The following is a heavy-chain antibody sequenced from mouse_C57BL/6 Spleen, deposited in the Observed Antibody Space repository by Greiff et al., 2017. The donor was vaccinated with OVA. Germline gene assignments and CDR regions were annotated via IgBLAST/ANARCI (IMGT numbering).Heavy chain of an antibody. J-gene: IGHJ2*01. D-gene: IGHD1-1*01. V-gene: IGHV1-22*01. CDR1: GYTFTDYN. CDR2: INPNNGGT. Sequence: VQLQQSGPELVKPGASVKMSCKASGYTFTDYNMHWVKQSHGKSLEWIGYINPNNGGTSYNQKFKGKATLTVNKSSSTAYMELRSLTSEDSAVYYCARSYYGTDYFDYWGQGTTLTVSS. CDR3: ARSYYGTDYFDY.